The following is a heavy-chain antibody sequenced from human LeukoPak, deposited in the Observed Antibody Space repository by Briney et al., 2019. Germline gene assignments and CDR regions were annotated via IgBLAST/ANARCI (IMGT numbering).Heavy chain of an antibody. V-gene: IGHV1-8*03. Sequence: ASVKVSCKASGGTFSGYAISWVRQAPGQGLEWMGWMNPNSGNTGYAQKFQGRVTITRNTSISTAYMELSSLRSEDTAVYYCARGRGGGSYYFDYWGQGTLVTVSS. CDR3: ARGRGGGSYYFDY. J-gene: IGHJ4*02. D-gene: IGHD1-26*01. CDR2: MNPNSGNT. CDR1: GGTFSGYA.